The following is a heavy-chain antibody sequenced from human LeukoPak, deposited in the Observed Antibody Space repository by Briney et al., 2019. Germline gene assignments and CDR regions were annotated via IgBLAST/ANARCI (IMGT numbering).Heavy chain of an antibody. J-gene: IGHJ3*02. V-gene: IGHV4-59*01. CDR2: IYYSGST. D-gene: IGHD3-9*01. CDR1: GGSISSYY. CDR3: ARVRKLRYFDWLSPRPRHAFDI. Sequence: KPSETLSLTCTVSGGSISSYYWSWIRQPPGKGLEWIGYIYYSGSTNYNPSLKSRVTISVDTSKHQFSLKLSSVTAADTAVYYCARVRKLRYFDWLSPRPRHAFDIWGQGTMVTVSS.